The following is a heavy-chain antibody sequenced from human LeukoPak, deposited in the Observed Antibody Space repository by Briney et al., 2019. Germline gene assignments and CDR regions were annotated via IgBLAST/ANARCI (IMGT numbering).Heavy chain of an antibody. D-gene: IGHD6-13*01. CDR3: ARRWQQLVPDAFDI. J-gene: IGHJ3*02. V-gene: IGHV3-21*01. CDR1: GFTFSSYS. Sequence: GGSLRLSCAASGFTFSSYSMNWVRQAPGKGLEWVSSISSSSSYIYYADSVKGRFTISRDNAKNSLYLQMNSLRAEDTAVYYCARRWQQLVPDAFDIWGQGTMVTVSS. CDR2: ISSSSSYI.